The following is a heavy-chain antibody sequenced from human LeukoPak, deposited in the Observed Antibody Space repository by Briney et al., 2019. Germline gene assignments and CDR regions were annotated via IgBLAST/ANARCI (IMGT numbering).Heavy chain of an antibody. J-gene: IGHJ4*02. CDR3: ASGVPASGSYYGGNYYFDY. V-gene: IGHV5-51*01. CDR2: IYPGDSDT. Sequence: GESLKISCKGSGYSFTSYWIGWVRQMPGKGLEWMGIIYPGDSDTRYSPAFQGQVTISADNSISTACLQWSSLKASETAMYYCASGVPASGSYYGGNYYFDYWGQGTLVTVSS. D-gene: IGHD1-26*01. CDR1: GYSFTSYW.